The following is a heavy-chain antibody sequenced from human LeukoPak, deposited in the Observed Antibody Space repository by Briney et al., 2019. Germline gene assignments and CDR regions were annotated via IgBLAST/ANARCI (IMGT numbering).Heavy chain of an antibody. CDR2: IHYSGST. J-gene: IGHJ5*02. V-gene: IGHV4-59*08. Sequence: SETLSLTCTVSGGSISSYYWSWVRQPPGKGLEWIGYIHYSGSTKSNPSLKSRVTISVDTSKNRLSLKLSSVIAADTAVYYCARTFNDYDSSGYYLWGQGTLVTVSS. CDR1: GGSISSYY. D-gene: IGHD3-22*01. CDR3: ARTFNDYDSSGYYL.